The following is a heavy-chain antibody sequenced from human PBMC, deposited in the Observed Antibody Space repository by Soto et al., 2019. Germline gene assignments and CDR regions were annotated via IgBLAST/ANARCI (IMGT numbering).Heavy chain of an antibody. CDR1: GFPFSSYA. CDR2: ISGSGGST. D-gene: IGHD3-3*01. Sequence: GGSLRLSCAASGFPFSSYAMSWVRTAPGKGLEWVSAISGSGGSTYYADSVKGRFTISRDNSKNTLYLQMNSLRAEDTAVYYCAKGNDITIFGVVILGDTDAFDIWGQGTMVTVSS. J-gene: IGHJ3*02. CDR3: AKGNDITIFGVVILGDTDAFDI. V-gene: IGHV3-23*01.